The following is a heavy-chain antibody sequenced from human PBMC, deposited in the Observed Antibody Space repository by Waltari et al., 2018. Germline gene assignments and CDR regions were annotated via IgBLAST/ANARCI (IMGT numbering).Heavy chain of an antibody. J-gene: IGHJ4*02. Sequence: VQLVQSGAEVKKPGASVKVSCKAAGSTFTSYVISCVRQAPGQGLEWMGWIRAYIGNTNYAQKLQGRDTMTTDTSTSTAYMELRSLGSDDTAVYYCERASSTRLYYYDYWGQGTLVTVSS. CDR1: GSTFTSYV. CDR2: IRAYIGNT. CDR3: ERASSTRLYYYDY. D-gene: IGHD2-8*01. V-gene: IGHV1-18*01.